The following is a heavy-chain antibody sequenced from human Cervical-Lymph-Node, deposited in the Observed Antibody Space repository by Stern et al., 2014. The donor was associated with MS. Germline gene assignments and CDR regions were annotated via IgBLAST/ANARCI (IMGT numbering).Heavy chain of an antibody. V-gene: IGHV3-15*01. CDR2: IKSEIDGGTT. J-gene: IGHJ4*02. CDR3: TARHFMTWDI. Sequence: EDQLVESGGGLIKPGGSLRLSCAASGFTFYNAWMSWFRQAPGKGLEWVGRIKSEIDGGTTDYAAPVKGRFSISRDDSRNTLSLQMNSLKTEDTAVYYCTARHFMTWDIWGLGTLVSVSS. CDR1: GFTFYNAW. D-gene: IGHD1-26*01.